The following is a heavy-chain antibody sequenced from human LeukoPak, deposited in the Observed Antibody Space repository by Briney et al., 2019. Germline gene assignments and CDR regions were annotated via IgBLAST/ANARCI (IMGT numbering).Heavy chain of an antibody. Sequence: PGGSLRLSCAASGFTFSSYWMSWVRQAPGKGLEWVSAISDNGDSTYYADSVKGRFTISRDNSKNTLYLQMNSLRAEDTAVFYCAKDSSSWYFDYWGQGTLVTVSS. V-gene: IGHV3-23*01. J-gene: IGHJ4*02. CDR1: GFTFSSYW. CDR2: ISDNGDST. D-gene: IGHD6-13*01. CDR3: AKDSSSWYFDY.